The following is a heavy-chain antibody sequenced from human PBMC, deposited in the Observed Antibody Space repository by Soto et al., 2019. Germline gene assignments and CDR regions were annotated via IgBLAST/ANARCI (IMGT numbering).Heavy chain of an antibody. CDR3: ARGMGIAARDAFDI. J-gene: IGHJ3*02. Sequence: GGSLRLSCAASGFTFSSYSMNWVRQAPGKGLEWVSSISSSSSYIYYADAVKGRCTIYRDNAKNSKYLQMNSLRAEDTAVYYCARGMGIAARDAFDIWGQGTMVTVSS. CDR1: GFTFSSYS. V-gene: IGHV3-21*01. D-gene: IGHD6-6*01. CDR2: ISSSSSYI.